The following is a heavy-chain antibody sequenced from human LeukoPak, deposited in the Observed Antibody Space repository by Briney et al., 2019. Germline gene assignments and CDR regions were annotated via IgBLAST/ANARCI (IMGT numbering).Heavy chain of an antibody. J-gene: IGHJ4*02. D-gene: IGHD2-15*01. CDR1: GYTFTGYY. CDR2: VNPNNGGT. Sequence: GSVKVSCKASGYTFTGYYIHLVRQAPGQGLEWMGWVNPNNGGTNYAQKFQGRVTMTRDTSISTAYMEVSRLRSDDTAVYYCARGYCSGGSCYELDYWGQGTLVTVSS. CDR3: ARGYCSGGSCYELDY. V-gene: IGHV1-2*02.